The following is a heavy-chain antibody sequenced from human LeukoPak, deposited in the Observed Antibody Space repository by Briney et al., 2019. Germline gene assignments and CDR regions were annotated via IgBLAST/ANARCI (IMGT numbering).Heavy chain of an antibody. CDR3: ASTIPYHDSSGRKTQVAFDI. CDR2: IIPIFGTA. CDR1: GGTFSGYA. Sequence: ASVKVSCKASGGTFSGYAISWVRQAPGQGLEWMGGIIPIFGTANYAQKFQGRVTITADESTSTAYMELSSLRSEDTAVYYCASTIPYHDSSGRKTQVAFDIWGQGTMVTVSS. V-gene: IGHV1-69*13. D-gene: IGHD3-22*01. J-gene: IGHJ3*02.